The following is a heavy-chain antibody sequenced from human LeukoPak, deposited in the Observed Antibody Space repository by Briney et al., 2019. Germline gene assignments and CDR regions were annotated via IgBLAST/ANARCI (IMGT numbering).Heavy chain of an antibody. CDR1: GFTFSSYA. V-gene: IGHV3-23*01. J-gene: IGHJ4*02. D-gene: IGHD3-10*01. CDR3: AILWFGKSDFDY. CDR2: ISTST. Sequence: GGSLRLSCAASGFTFSSYAMTWVRQAPGKGLEWVSAISTSTYYADSVKGRFTISRDNSKNMVYLQMNSLRAEDTAVYYCAILWFGKSDFDYWGQGTLVTVSS.